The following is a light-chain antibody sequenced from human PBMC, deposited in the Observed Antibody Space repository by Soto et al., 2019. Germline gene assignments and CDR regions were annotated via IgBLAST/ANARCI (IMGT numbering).Light chain of an antibody. CDR3: NSYTSSSTRV. CDR2: EVN. Sequence: QSALTQPASVSGSPGQSITISCTGTSSDVGGYNYVSWYQQHPGKAPKLMIYEVNNRPSGVSNRFSGSKSGNTASLTISGLQAEDEAEYYCNSYTSSSTRVFGGGTKLTVL. CDR1: SSDVGGYNY. J-gene: IGLJ2*01. V-gene: IGLV2-14*01.